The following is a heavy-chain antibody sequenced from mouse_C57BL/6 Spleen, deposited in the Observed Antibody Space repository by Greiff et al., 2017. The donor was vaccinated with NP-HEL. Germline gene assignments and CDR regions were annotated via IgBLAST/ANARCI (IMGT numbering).Heavy chain of an antibody. CDR1: GYTFTSYW. Sequence: QVQLQQPGAELVRPGSSVKLSCKASGYTFTSYWMHWVKPRPIQGLEWIGNIDPSDSETHYNQKFKDKATLTVDKSSSTAYMQLSSLTSEDSAVYYWARRDYYVRWYFDVWGTGTTVTVSS. CDR2: IDPSDSET. CDR3: ARRDYYVRWYFDV. V-gene: IGHV1-52*01. J-gene: IGHJ1*03. D-gene: IGHD1-1*01.